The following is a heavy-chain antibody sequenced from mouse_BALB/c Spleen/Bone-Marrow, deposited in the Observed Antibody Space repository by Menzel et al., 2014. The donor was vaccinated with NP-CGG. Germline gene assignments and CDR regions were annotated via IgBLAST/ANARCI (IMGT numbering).Heavy chain of an antibody. CDR3: ARGGFRGLDY. V-gene: IGHV5-6-5*01. Sequence: EVKLVESGGGLVKPGGSLKLSCAASGFTFSSYAMSWVRQTPEERLEWVASISSGGSTYYPDSVKGRFTISRDNARSILYLQMSSLRSEDTAMYYCARGGFRGLDYWGQGTTLTVSS. CDR1: GFTFSSYA. J-gene: IGHJ2*01. CDR2: ISSGGST.